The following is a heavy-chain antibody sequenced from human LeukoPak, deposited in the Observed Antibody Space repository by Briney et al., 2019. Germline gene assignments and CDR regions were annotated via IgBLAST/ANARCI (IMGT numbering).Heavy chain of an antibody. CDR3: AKSPSHYGGAFDY. Sequence: RXLRLSCAASGFTFDDYAMQRVRQAQGKGLEWVSGMSWKSGSIDYADSVKGGFTISRDNAKNSLYLQMNSLRAEDMALYYCAKSPSHYGGAFDYWGQGTLVTVSS. D-gene: IGHD4-23*01. CDR1: GFTFDDYA. CDR2: MSWKSGSI. V-gene: IGHV3-9*03. J-gene: IGHJ4*02.